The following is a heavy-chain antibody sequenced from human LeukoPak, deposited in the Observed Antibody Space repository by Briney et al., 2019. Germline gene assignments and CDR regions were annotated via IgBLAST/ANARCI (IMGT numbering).Heavy chain of an antibody. CDR1: GYTFTSYY. D-gene: IGHD3-22*01. Sequence: ASVKVSCKASGYTFTSYYMHWVRQAPGQGLEWMGIINPSGGSTSYAQKFQSRVTMTRDTSTSTVYMELSSLRSEDTAVYYCARETYYYDSSGHAFDPWGQGTLVTVSS. V-gene: IGHV1-46*01. CDR2: INPSGGST. CDR3: ARETYYYDSSGHAFDP. J-gene: IGHJ5*02.